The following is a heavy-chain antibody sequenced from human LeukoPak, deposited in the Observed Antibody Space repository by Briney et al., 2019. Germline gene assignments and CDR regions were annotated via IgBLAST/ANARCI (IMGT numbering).Heavy chain of an antibody. Sequence: PGGSLRLSXAASGFTFSSFWMTWVRQAPGRGPEWVANIKEDGSEKYYVDSVKGRFTISRDNAKNSLYLQMNSLRVEDTAVYCCAKEAREGFGFDYWGQGTLVTVSS. CDR3: AKEAREGFGFDY. V-gene: IGHV3-7*01. D-gene: IGHD3-16*01. CDR2: IKEDGSEK. J-gene: IGHJ4*02. CDR1: GFTFSSFW.